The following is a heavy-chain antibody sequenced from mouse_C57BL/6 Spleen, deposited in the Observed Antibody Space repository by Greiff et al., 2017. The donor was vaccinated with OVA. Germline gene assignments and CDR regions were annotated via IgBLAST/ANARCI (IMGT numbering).Heavy chain of an antibody. CDR1: GYTFTDYE. D-gene: IGHD2-5*01. Sequence: QVQLQQSGAELVRPGASVTLSCKASGYTFTDYEMHWVKQTPVHGLEWIGAIDPETGGTAYNQKFKGKAILTADKSSSTAYMELRSLTSEDSAVYYCTRREAYYSNYAWFAYWGQGTLVTVSA. V-gene: IGHV1-15*01. J-gene: IGHJ3*01. CDR3: TRREAYYSNYAWFAY. CDR2: IDPETGGT.